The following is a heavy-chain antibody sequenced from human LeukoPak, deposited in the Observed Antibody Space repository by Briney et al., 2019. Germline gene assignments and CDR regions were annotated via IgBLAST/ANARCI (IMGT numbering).Heavy chain of an antibody. D-gene: IGHD6-13*01. CDR1: GFTLSDYW. CDR2: IKQDGSEK. J-gene: IGHJ4*02. CDR3: AREHSSTWSYDY. Sequence: GGSLRLSCVASGFTLSDYWMSWVRQTPGKGLEWVASIKQDGSEKNYVGSVKGRFNIFRDNAKNSLYLQMNNVRDEDTAVYYCAREHSSTWSYDYWGQGTLVIVTS. V-gene: IGHV3-7*01.